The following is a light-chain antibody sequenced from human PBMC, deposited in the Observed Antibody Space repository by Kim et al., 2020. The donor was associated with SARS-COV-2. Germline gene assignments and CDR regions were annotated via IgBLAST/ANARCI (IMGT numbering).Light chain of an antibody. Sequence: SYELTQPSSVSVSPGQTARITCSGDVLAKKYARWFQQKPGQAPVLEIYKDSERPSGIPERFSGSRSGTIATLTISGAQVEDEADYSCYSAADNNVV. CDR3: YSAADNNVV. CDR1: VLAKKY. V-gene: IGLV3-27*01. J-gene: IGLJ2*01. CDR2: KDS.